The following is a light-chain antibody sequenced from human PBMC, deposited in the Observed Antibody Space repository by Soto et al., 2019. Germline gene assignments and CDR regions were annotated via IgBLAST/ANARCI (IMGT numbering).Light chain of an antibody. Sequence: QSVLTQPPSASWTPGQRVTISCSGSSSNIGNNYVYWYQQFPGTAPKLLIYRNYHRPSGVPDRLSASKSDTSASLAITGLRSEDEADYYCAAWDDSLSGVVFGGGTKLTVL. CDR3: AAWDDSLSGVV. CDR2: RNY. V-gene: IGLV1-47*01. CDR1: SSNIGNNY. J-gene: IGLJ2*01.